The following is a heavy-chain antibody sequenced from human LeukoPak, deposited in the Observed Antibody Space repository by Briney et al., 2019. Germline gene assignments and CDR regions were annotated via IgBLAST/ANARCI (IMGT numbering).Heavy chain of an antibody. CDR2: ISGSGGST. V-gene: IGHV3-23*01. D-gene: IGHD2-15*01. Sequence: GASLRLSCAASGFTFTSYAMNWVRQAPGKGLEWVSAISGSGGSTYYADSVKGRFTVSRDNSENTLFLQMNSLRAEDTAIYYCAKDTDVVVPEYFQYWGQGTLVTVSS. J-gene: IGHJ1*01. CDR1: GFTFTSYA. CDR3: AKDTDVVVPEYFQY.